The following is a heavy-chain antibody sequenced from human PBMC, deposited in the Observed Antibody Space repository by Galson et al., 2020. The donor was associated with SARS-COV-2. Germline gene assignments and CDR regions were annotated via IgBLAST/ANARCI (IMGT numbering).Heavy chain of an antibody. D-gene: IGHD4-17*01. Sequence: GESLQISCKGYGYSFTNYWIGWVRQTPGKGLEWMGIIYPGDSDTRYNPYFQGQVTISADKSISIAYLQLSSLKASDTAMYYCVRSPNDYGDYAGYWGQGTLVTVSA. CDR3: VRSPNDYGDYAGY. CDR1: GYSFTNYW. J-gene: IGHJ4*02. V-gene: IGHV5-51*01. CDR2: IYPGDSDT.